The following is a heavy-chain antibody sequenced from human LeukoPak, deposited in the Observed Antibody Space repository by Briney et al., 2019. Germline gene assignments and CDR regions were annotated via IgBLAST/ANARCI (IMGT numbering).Heavy chain of an antibody. J-gene: IGHJ5*02. CDR3: ARYSSSSSP. CDR1: GGTFSSYA. D-gene: IGHD6-13*01. Sequence: ASVKVSCKASGGTFSSYAISWVRQAPGQGLEWMGWINPNSGGTNYAQKFQGRVTMTRDTSISTAYMELSRLRSDDTAVYYCARYSSSSSPWGQGTLVTVSS. CDR2: INPNSGGT. V-gene: IGHV1-2*02.